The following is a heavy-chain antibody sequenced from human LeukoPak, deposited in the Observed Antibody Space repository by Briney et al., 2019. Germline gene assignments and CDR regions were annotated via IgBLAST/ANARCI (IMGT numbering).Heavy chain of an antibody. CDR1: GYSFTSYW. CDR2: IYPGDSDT. D-gene: IGHD1-1*01. CDR3: ARDWKDPAAFDI. Sequence: PGESLKISCKGSGYSFTSYWIGWVRQMPGKGLEWMGIIYPGDSDTRYSPSFQGQVTISADKSINTAYLQWTNLKASDTAMYYCARDWKDPAAFDIWGQGTMVTVSS. V-gene: IGHV5-51*01. J-gene: IGHJ3*02.